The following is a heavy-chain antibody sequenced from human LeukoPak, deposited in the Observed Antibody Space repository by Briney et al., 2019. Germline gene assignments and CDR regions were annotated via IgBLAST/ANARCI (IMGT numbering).Heavy chain of an antibody. Sequence: PGGSLRLSCAASGFTFSSYAMSWVRQAPGKGLEWVANIKQDGSEKYYVDSVKGRFTISRDNAKNSLYLQINSLRAEDTAVYYCASFLRILEWSYYYYYMDVWGKGTTVTVSS. CDR2: IKQDGSEK. CDR1: GFTFSSYA. V-gene: IGHV3-7*01. J-gene: IGHJ6*03. D-gene: IGHD3-3*01. CDR3: ASFLRILEWSYYYYYMDV.